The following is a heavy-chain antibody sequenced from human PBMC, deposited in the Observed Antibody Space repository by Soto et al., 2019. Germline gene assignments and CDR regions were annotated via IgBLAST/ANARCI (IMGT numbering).Heavy chain of an antibody. CDR2: ILPNFGPP. D-gene: IGHD6-13*01. CDR1: GGTFSTYG. Sequence: QVQLVQSGAEVKKPGSSVKVSCKSSGGTFSTYGINWVRQAPGQGLEWMGMILPNFGPPTYAQKFRSRASITADESTSTAYMELSSLTSDDTAFYYCARDGRSSSYEFWGQGTLVTVSS. CDR3: ARDGRSSSYEF. V-gene: IGHV1-69*18. J-gene: IGHJ1*01.